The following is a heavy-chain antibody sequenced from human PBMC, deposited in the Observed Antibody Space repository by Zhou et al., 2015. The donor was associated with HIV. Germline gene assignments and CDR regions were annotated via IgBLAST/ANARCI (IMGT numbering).Heavy chain of an antibody. D-gene: IGHD3-22*01. CDR1: GFSFTNAW. V-gene: IGHV3-15*01. CDR2: IKSKSDGGTT. CDR3: ARDISPAMDGSYYDTFDL. J-gene: IGHJ3*01. Sequence: EAQLVESGGGLIKPGGSLKLSCATSGFSFTNAWMNWVRQAPGKGLEWVGRIKSKSDGGTTDYAVTVKGRFTTSRDDSKNTLYLQMNSLKIDDTAVYYCARDISPAMDGSYYDTFDLWGQGDSGHRLF.